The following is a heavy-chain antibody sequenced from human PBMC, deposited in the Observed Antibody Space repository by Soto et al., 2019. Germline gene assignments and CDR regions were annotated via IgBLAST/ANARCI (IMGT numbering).Heavy chain of an antibody. CDR1: GDTFKNYA. CDR2: IIPLFGNT. D-gene: IGHD2-15*01. J-gene: IGHJ4*01. Sequence: QVQLVQSGAEVRKPGSSVQVSCRASGDTFKNYAISWVRQAPGQGLEWMGGIIPLFGNTDYAQTFHGRVTINGDESTYTAHMELRGLRSDDTALYYCATSGYNYGPFDYWGRGLLVTVSS. CDR3: ATSGYNYGPFDY. V-gene: IGHV1-69*01.